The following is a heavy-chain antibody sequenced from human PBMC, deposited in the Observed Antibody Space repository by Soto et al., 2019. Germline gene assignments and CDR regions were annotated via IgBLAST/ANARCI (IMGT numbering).Heavy chain of an antibody. J-gene: IGHJ4*02. Sequence: QVQLVQSGAEVKKPGSSVKVSCKASGGSFSNYAISWVRQALGQGLQYMGGIIPLFGTVNYAQKFQGRVTMTADESTNTAYMELSSLRFEDTAVYFCARDYYDTSGYPKYYFDYWGQGTLVTVSS. CDR3: ARDYYDTSGYPKYYFDY. CDR1: GGSFSNYA. CDR2: IIPLFGTV. D-gene: IGHD3-22*01. V-gene: IGHV1-69*01.